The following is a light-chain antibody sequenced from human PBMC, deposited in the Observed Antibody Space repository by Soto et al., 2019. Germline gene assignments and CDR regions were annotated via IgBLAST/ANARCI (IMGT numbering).Light chain of an antibody. CDR3: SSYTSSSTRV. CDR1: SNDVGGYNY. Sequence: QSVLTQPASVSGSPGQPITISCTGTSNDVGGYNYVSWYQQHPGKAPKLMIYEVSNRPSGVSNRFSGSKSGNTASLTISGLQAEDEADYYCSSYTSSSTRVFGTGTKVTVL. J-gene: IGLJ1*01. CDR2: EVS. V-gene: IGLV2-14*01.